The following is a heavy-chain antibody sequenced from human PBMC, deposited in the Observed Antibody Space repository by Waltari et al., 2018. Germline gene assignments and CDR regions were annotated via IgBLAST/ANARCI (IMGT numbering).Heavy chain of an antibody. CDR3: ALWESGWRAFRF. D-gene: IGHD6-19*01. CDR2: IRHTGDT. J-gene: IGHJ4*03. Sequence: WNWSRQAAGKGPEWIGYIRHTGDTKKNPALKRRVTMSVATSRDEFSLRLSSVTAADTDVYYCALWESGWRAFRFWGQGTLGTVSS. V-gene: IGHV4-59*08.